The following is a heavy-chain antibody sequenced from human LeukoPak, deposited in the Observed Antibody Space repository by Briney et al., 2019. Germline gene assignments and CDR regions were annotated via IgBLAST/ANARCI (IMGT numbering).Heavy chain of an antibody. CDR1: GFTSSTYA. CDR2: TSHGGDSA. CDR3: AKGRSGWYEGLDY. Sequence: PGGSLRLSCTASGFTSSTYAMTWVRQAPGKGLEWVSVTSHGGDSAWYADSVKGRFTISRDNSKSTLFLQMNSLRADDTATYYCAKGRSGWYEGLDYWGQGILVTVSS. D-gene: IGHD6-19*01. J-gene: IGHJ4*02. V-gene: IGHV3-23*01.